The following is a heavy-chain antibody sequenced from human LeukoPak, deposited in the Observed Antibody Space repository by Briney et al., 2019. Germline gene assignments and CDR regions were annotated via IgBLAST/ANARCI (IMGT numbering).Heavy chain of an antibody. J-gene: IGHJ3*02. CDR1: GFTFSSYW. CDR2: INSDGSSI. V-gene: IGHV3-74*01. Sequence: GGSLRLSCVASGFTFSSYWMHWVRQAPGKGLVWVSRINSDGSSISYADSVKGRFTISRDNSKNTLYLQMNSLRAEDTAVYYCAKDRGAGSRSYFDAFDIWGQGTMVTVSS. D-gene: IGHD3-3*01. CDR3: AKDRGAGSRSYFDAFDI.